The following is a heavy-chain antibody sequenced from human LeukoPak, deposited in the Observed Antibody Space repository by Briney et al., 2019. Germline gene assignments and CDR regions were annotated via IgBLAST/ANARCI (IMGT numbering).Heavy chain of an antibody. V-gene: IGHV3-48*01. D-gene: IGHD1-7*01. CDR1: GFIFSSYG. CDR2: ISSSSSSI. J-gene: IGHJ3*02. CDR3: ARDNWDYADAFDI. Sequence: GESLRLSCAASGFIFSSYGMNWVRQAPGKGLEWVSYISSSSSSIYYADSVKGRFTISRDNAQNSLYLQMSSLRAEDTAVYYCARDNWDYADAFDIWGQGTMVTVSS.